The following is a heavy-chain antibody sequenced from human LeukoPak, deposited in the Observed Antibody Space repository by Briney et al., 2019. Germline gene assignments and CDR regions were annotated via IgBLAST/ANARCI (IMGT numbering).Heavy chain of an antibody. D-gene: IGHD6-13*01. V-gene: IGHV3-48*03. CDR3: ARGVGSSWPGWFDP. Sequence: PGGSLRLSCAASGFTFSNYELNWVRQAPGKGLEWVSYISHSGRTIYYADSVKGRFTISRDNAKNSLYLQMNSLRAEDTAVYYCARGVGSSWPGWFDPSGQGTLITVSS. CDR1: GFTFSNYE. J-gene: IGHJ5*02. CDR2: ISHSGRTI.